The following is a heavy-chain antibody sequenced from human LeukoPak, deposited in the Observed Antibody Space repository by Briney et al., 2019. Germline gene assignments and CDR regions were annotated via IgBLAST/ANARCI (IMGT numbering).Heavy chain of an antibody. Sequence: SQTLSLTCSVSGDSISIGDYRWSWIRQSPGKGLEWIGYIYYIGTAYYNPSLRSRVALSADTSKNQFSLRLNSVTVADSAVYFCARARGDSPRIYYYMDVWGKGTTVTVSS. CDR3: ARARGDSPRIYYYMDV. CDR2: IYYIGTA. V-gene: IGHV4-30-4*01. J-gene: IGHJ6*03. CDR1: GDSISIGDYR. D-gene: IGHD3-16*01.